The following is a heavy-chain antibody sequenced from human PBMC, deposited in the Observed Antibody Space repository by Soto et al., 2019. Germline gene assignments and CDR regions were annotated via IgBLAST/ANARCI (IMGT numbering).Heavy chain of an antibody. D-gene: IGHD6-19*01. CDR1: GGSISSGGCY. CDR3: ARGTIAVAGRLFDY. J-gene: IGHJ4*02. CDR2: IYYSGST. V-gene: IGHV4-30-4*01. Sequence: TLSLSCTVSGGSISSGGCYWSFIRQPPGKGLEWIGYIYYSGSTYYNPSLKSRVTISVDTSKNQFSLKLSSVTAADTVVYYRARGTIAVAGRLFDYWGQGTLVTVSS.